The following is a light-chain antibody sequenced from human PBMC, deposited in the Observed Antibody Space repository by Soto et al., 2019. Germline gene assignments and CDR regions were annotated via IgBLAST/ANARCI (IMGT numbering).Light chain of an antibody. CDR3: QQSYSTPRP. CDR1: QSISSY. J-gene: IGKJ2*01. V-gene: IGKV1-39*01. CDR2: AAS. Sequence: DIQMTQSPSSLSASVGDRVTITCRASQSISSYLNWYQQKPGKAPKLRIYAASSLQSGVPSRFSGSGSGTDFTLTISSLQPEDFATYYCQQSYSTPRPFGQGNKLEIK.